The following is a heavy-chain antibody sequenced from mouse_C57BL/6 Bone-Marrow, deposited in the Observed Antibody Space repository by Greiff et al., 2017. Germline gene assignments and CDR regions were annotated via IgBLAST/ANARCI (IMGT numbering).Heavy chain of an antibody. Sequence: QVQLQQSGAELARPGASVKLSCTASGYTFTSYGISWVKQRPGQGLEWIGEIYPRSGNLYYTEKFKGKATLTADKSSSTADMELLSLTSEDSAVYFCAITTVVAFSKYFDYGGQGTTLTVSS. CDR1: GYTFTSYG. J-gene: IGHJ2*01. CDR3: AITTVVAFSKYFDY. V-gene: IGHV1-81*01. D-gene: IGHD1-1*01. CDR2: IYPRSGNL.